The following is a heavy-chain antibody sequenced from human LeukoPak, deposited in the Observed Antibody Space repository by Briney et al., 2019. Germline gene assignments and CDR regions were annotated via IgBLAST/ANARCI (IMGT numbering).Heavy chain of an antibody. CDR2: ISYDGSNE. D-gene: IGHD5-18*01. V-gene: IGHV3-30-3*01. CDR1: GFTFSSYA. CDR3: AREGYVDTAMVIDY. J-gene: IGHJ4*02. Sequence: PGGSLRLSCAASGFTFSSYAMHWVRQAPGKGLEWVAVISYDGSNEYYADSVKGRFTISRDNSKNTLYLQMNSLRAEDTAVYYCAREGYVDTAMVIDYWGQGTLVTVSS.